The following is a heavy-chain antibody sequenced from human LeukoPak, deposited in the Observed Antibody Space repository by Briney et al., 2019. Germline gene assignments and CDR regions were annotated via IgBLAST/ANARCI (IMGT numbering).Heavy chain of an antibody. CDR2: IYSGGST. CDR3: ARSGGYFDWFYFDY. D-gene: IGHD3-9*01. CDR1: GFTFSSYA. Sequence: GGSLRLSCAASGFTFSSYAMHWVRQAPGKGLEWVSVIYSGGSTYYADSVKGRFTISRDNSKNTLYLQMNSLRAEDTAVCYCARSGGYFDWFYFDYWGQGTLVTVSS. V-gene: IGHV3-66*01. J-gene: IGHJ4*02.